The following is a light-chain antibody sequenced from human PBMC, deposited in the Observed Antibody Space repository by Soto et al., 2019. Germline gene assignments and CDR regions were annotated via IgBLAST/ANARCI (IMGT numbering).Light chain of an antibody. CDR1: QSLTNNY. J-gene: IGKJ4*01. CDR3: QQYGSSLPVT. CDR2: AAS. V-gene: IGKV3-20*01. Sequence: EIVLTQSPGTLSLSPGERATLSCRASQSLTNNYLAWYQQKPGQAPRLLIYAASSRATGIPDRFSGSGSETDFTLTISRLEPEDFAVYYCQQYGSSLPVTFVGGTNVEIK.